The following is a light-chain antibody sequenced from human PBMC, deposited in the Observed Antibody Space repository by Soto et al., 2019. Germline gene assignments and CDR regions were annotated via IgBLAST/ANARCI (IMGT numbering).Light chain of an antibody. CDR2: EVK. CDR1: TSDVGGYNY. J-gene: IGLJ2*01. V-gene: IGLV2-14*01. Sequence: QSVLTQPASVSGSPGQAITISCTGTTSDVGGYNYVSWYQHHPGNVPKLMIYEVKKRPSGVSNRFSGSKSDTTASLTISGLQAADEADYYCSSYTSSPTHVIFGGGTKLTVL. CDR3: SSYTSSPTHVI.